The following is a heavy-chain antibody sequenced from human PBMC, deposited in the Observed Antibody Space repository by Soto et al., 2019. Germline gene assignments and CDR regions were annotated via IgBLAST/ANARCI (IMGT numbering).Heavy chain of an antibody. J-gene: IGHJ6*02. D-gene: IGHD3-3*01. CDR3: ARDRHGSFLECLPSRNHYYYYYGMDV. Sequence: ASVKVSCKASGYTFTGYYMHWGRQAPGQGLEWMGWINPNSGGTNYAQKFQGRVTMTRDTSISTAYMELSRLRSDDTAVYYCARDRHGSFLECLPSRNHYYYYYGMDVWGQGTTVTVAS. V-gene: IGHV1-2*02. CDR2: INPNSGGT. CDR1: GYTFTGYY.